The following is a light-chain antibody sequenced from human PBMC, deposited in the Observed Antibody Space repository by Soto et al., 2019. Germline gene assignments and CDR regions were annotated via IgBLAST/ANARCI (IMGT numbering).Light chain of an antibody. Sequence: DIQMTQSPSTLSASVGDRVSITCRASQSLNSWLAWYQQKPGKAPKLLIYKASTLESGVPSRFSGSGSGTEFTLTISSLQPYDFATYYCQQYNTYSFGQGTKLE. J-gene: IGKJ2*01. CDR2: KAS. V-gene: IGKV1-5*03. CDR3: QQYNTYS. CDR1: QSLNSW.